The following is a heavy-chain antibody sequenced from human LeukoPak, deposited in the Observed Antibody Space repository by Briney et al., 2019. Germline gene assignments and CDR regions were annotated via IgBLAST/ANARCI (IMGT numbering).Heavy chain of an antibody. Sequence: SVTVSCKASGGTFSSYVVSWVRQAPGQGLEWMGGIIPTFGTADYAQKFQGRVTITTDESTSTAYMELSGLRSEDTAVYYCARDSFGVVITGYYYYYMVVWGEGTTVTVSS. CDR3: ARDSFGVVITGYYYYYMVV. J-gene: IGHJ6*03. D-gene: IGHD3-3*01. V-gene: IGHV1-69*05. CDR1: GGTFSSYV. CDR2: IIPTFGTA.